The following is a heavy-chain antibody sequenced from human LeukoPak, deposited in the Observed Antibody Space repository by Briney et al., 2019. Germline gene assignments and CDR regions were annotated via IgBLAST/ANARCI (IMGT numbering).Heavy chain of an antibody. CDR3: ARGPDHGGSYYHD. CDR1: GFTFSRSW. J-gene: IGHJ4*02. D-gene: IGHD1-26*01. V-gene: IGHV3-74*03. Sequence: GGSLRLSCAASGFTFSRSWMYWVRQAPGKGLVWVSRINSDGSTTEYADSVKGRFTISRDNAKNALFLQLSSLSAEDTAVYFCARGPDHGGSYYHDWGQGTLVTVSS. CDR2: INSDGSTT.